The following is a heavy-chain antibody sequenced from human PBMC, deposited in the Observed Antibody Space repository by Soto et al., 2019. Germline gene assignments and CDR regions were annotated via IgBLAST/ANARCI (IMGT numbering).Heavy chain of an antibody. D-gene: IGHD5-18*01. Sequence: GGSLRLSCAASGFTFSSYDMHWVRQATGKGLEWVSAIGTAGDTYYPGSVKGRFTISRENAKNSLYLQMNSLRAGDTAVYYCARAERTGRTAYFDYWGQGTLVTVFS. J-gene: IGHJ4*02. V-gene: IGHV3-13*01. CDR1: GFTFSSYD. CDR3: ARAERTGRTAYFDY. CDR2: IGTAGDT.